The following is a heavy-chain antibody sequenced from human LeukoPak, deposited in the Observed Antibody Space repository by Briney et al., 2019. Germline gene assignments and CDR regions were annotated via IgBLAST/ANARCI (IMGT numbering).Heavy chain of an antibody. CDR1: GFSLGTDW. D-gene: IGHD2-15*01. J-gene: IGHJ4*02. V-gene: IGHV3-23*01. CDR3: AKSASLGYCSGGSCYFDY. Sequence: GGSLRLSCAASGFSLGTDWMNWVRQAPGKGLEWVSAISGSGGSTYYADSVKGRFTISRDNSKNTPYLQMNGLRAEDTAVYYCAKSASLGYCSGGSCYFDYWGQGTLVTVSS. CDR2: ISGSGGST.